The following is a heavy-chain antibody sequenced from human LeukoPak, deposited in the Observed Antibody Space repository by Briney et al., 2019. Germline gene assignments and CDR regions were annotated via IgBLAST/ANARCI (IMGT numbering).Heavy chain of an antibody. CDR2: ITSSSSYI. CDR1: GFTFSSYT. V-gene: IGHV3-21*04. D-gene: IGHD3-16*01. Sequence: GGSLRLSCAASGFTFSSYTMNWVRQAPGKGPEWVSSITSSSSYIYYADSVKGRFSISRDNSKNTVYLQMNSLRADDTAVYYCARDLGWGAFIWGQGTMVTVSS. J-gene: IGHJ3*02. CDR3: ARDLGWGAFI.